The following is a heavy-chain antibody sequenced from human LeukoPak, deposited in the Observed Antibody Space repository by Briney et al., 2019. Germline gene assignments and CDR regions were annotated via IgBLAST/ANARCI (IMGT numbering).Heavy chain of an antibody. J-gene: IGHJ4*02. V-gene: IGHV1-46*01. CDR3: ASAVVVTATLDY. CDR2: INPIGDST. Sequence: ASVKVSCQASGYTFTSYYMHWVRQAPGQGLEWMGIINPIGDSTNYAQKFQGRVTMTRDTSTSTVYMELSSLRSEDTAVYYCASAVVVTATLDYWGQGTLVTVSS. D-gene: IGHD2-21*02. CDR1: GYTFTSYY.